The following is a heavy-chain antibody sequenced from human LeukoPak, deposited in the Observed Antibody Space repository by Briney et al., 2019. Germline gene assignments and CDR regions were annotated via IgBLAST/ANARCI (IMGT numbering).Heavy chain of an antibody. V-gene: IGHV1-18*01. J-gene: IGHJ4*02. CDR2: ISAYNGNT. D-gene: IGHD6-19*01. Sequence: ASVKVSCKASGYTFTSYGISWVRQATGQGREWMGWISAYNGNTNYAQKLQGRVTMTTDTSTSTAYMELRSLRSDDTAVYYCARDGFPPIAVAGTVFDYWGQGTLVTVSS. CDR3: ARDGFPPIAVAGTVFDY. CDR1: GYTFTSYG.